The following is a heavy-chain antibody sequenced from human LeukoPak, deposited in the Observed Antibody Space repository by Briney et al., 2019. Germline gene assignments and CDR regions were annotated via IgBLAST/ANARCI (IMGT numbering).Heavy chain of an antibody. CDR1: GFTFSTYW. CDR2: ISGSGGST. D-gene: IGHD5-18*01. J-gene: IGHJ4*02. CDR3: AKDGTGIQLWLY. Sequence: GGSLRLSCVASGFTFSTYWMTWVRQAPGKGPEWVSAISGSGGSTYYADPVKGRFTISRDNSKNTLYLQMNSLRAEDTAVYYCAKDGTGIQLWLYWGQGTLVTVSS. V-gene: IGHV3-23*01.